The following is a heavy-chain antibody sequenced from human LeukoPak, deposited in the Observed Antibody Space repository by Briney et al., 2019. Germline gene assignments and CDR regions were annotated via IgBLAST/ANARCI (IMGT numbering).Heavy chain of an antibody. CDR1: GFTFSSYA. J-gene: IGHJ4*02. CDR3: AKRPGGAIDEY. CDR2: VSGSGGST. V-gene: IGHV3-23*01. D-gene: IGHD3-10*01. Sequence: GGSLRLSCAASGFTFSSYAMSWVRQAPGKGLEWVSGVSGSGGSTYYADSVKGRFTISRDNSKNTLYLQMNSLRAEDTAVYYCAKRPGGAIDEYWGQGTLVTVSS.